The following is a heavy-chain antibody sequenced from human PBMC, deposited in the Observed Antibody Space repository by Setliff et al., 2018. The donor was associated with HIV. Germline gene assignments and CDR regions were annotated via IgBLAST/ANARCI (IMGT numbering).Heavy chain of an antibody. J-gene: IGHJ3*02. CDR1: GGSLNSGTYY. Sequence: PSETLSLTCTVSGGSLNSGTYYWGWVRQPPGKGLEWIGSVYYSGTTYYNPSLKSRVTISVDTSKNQFPLKLKSVTTTDTVIYYCVRRTSSRGLVAPAAFDIWGQGTVVTVSS. CDR3: VRRTSSRGLVAPAAFDI. V-gene: IGHV4-39*01. CDR2: VYYSGTT. D-gene: IGHD5-12*01.